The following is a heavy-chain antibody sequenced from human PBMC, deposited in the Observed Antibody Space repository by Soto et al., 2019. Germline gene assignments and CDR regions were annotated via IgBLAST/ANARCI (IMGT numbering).Heavy chain of an antibody. CDR3: VHSRCGGDCLQSYSSHYYYGMDI. V-gene: IGHV2-5*02. Sequence: GSGPTLVNPTQTLTLACTFSGFSLTTGGMGVGWIRQSPGKAPEWLALIYWDGDRRYRPSLMSRLTIAKDTSKNQVVLTMTNMDPVDTATYYCVHSRCGGDCLQSYSSHYYYGMDIWGQGTTVTVSS. CDR1: GFSLTTGGMG. J-gene: IGHJ6*02. CDR2: IYWDGDR. D-gene: IGHD2-21*02.